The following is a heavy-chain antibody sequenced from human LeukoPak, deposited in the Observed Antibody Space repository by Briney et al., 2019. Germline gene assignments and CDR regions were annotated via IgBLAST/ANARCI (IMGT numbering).Heavy chain of an antibody. J-gene: IGHJ6*02. CDR1: GGSISSYY. Sequence: SETLSLTCTVSGGSISSYYWSWIRQPPGKGLEWIGYIYYSGSTNYNPSLKSRVTISVDTSKNQFSLKLSSVTAADTAVYYCARLAPRRYGSGSYSPPPTLYYYYGMDVWGQGTTVTVSS. CDR2: IYYSGST. V-gene: IGHV4-59*12. CDR3: ARLAPRRYGSGSYSPPPTLYYYYGMDV. D-gene: IGHD3-10*01.